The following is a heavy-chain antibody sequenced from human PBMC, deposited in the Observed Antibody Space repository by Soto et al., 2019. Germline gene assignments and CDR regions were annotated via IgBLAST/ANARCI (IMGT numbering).Heavy chain of an antibody. D-gene: IGHD3-22*01. CDR2: IWYDGSNK. CDR3: AREDAEYYYDSSGYQGYYGMDV. J-gene: IGHJ6*02. Sequence: GGSLRLSCAASGFTFISYGMHWDRQAPGKGLEWVAVIWYDGSNKYYADSVKGRFTISRDNSKNTLYLQMNSLRAEDTAVYYCAREDAEYYYDSSGYQGYYGMDVWGQGTTVTVSS. V-gene: IGHV3-33*01. CDR1: GFTFISYG.